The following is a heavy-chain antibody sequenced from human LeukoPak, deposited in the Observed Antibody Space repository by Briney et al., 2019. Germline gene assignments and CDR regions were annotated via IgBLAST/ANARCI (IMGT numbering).Heavy chain of an antibody. D-gene: IGHD3-10*01. CDR1: GYTFTGYY. V-gene: IGHV1-2*02. Sequence: GASVKVSCKASGYTFTGYYMHWVRQAPGQGLEWMGWINPNSGGTNYAQKFQGRVTMTRDTSISTAYMELSRLRSDDTAVYYCFITMVRGGPSDYWGQGTLVTVSS. CDR3: FITMVRGGPSDY. CDR2: INPNSGGT. J-gene: IGHJ4*02.